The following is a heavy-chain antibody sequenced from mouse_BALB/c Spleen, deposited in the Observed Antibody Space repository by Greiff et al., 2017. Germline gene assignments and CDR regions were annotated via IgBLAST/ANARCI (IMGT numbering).Heavy chain of an antibody. CDR3: ARDTAWFAY. CDR2: INSNGGST. CDR1: GFTFSSYG. V-gene: IGHV5-6-3*01. Sequence: EVMLVESGGGLVQPGGSLKLSCAASGFTFSSYGMSWVRQTPDKRLELVATINSNGGSTYYPDSVNGRFTISRDNAKNTLYLQMSSLKSEDTAMYYCARDTAWFAYWGQGTLVTVSA. J-gene: IGHJ3*01.